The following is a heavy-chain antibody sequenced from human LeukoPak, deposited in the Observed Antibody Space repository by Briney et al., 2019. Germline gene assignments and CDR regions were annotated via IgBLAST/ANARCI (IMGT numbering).Heavy chain of an antibody. V-gene: IGHV3-48*03. CDR2: ITSSGNTI. CDR1: GFTFDIYA. D-gene: IGHD6-19*01. CDR3: ARMVHNNGWSGELDY. J-gene: IGHJ4*02. Sequence: PGGSLRLSCAASGFTFDIYAMNWVRQAPGKGLEWVSYITSSGNTIYYADSVRGRFTISRDNAKNSLYLQMNSLRDEDTAIYYCARMVHNNGWSGELDYWGQGTLVTVSS.